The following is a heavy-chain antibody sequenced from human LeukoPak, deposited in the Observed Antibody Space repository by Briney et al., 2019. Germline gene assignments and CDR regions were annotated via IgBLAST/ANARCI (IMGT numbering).Heavy chain of an antibody. V-gene: IGHV1-24*01. CDR1: GYTLTELS. CDR2: FDPEDGET. CDR3: ARDRRPYDILTGYYFWFDP. Sequence: ASVKVSCKVSGYTLTELSMHWVRQAPGKGLEWMGGFDPEDGETIYAQKFQGRVTMTEDTSTDTAYMELSSLRSEDTAVYYCARDRRPYDILTGYYFWFDPWGQGTLVTVSS. J-gene: IGHJ5*02. D-gene: IGHD3-9*01.